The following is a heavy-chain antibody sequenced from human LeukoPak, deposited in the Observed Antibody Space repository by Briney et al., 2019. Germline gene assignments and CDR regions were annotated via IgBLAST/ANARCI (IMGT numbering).Heavy chain of an antibody. D-gene: IGHD3-9*01. CDR3: ARGGSDILTQHDY. V-gene: IGHV3-21*01. CDR2: ISSSSRYI. CDR1: AVTFSTSW. J-gene: IGHJ4*02. Sequence: GGSLRLSCAASAVTFSTSWLSWFRQAPGKGLEWVSSISSSSRYIYYADSVKGRFTISRDNAKNSLYLQMNSLRAEDTAVYYCARGGSDILTQHDYWGQGTLVTVSS.